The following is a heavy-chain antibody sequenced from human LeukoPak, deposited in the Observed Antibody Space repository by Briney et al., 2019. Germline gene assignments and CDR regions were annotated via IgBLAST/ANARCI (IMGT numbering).Heavy chain of an antibody. D-gene: IGHD3-10*01. CDR3: ARAGSYLFNWFDP. Sequence: SETLSLTCTVSGGSISSYYWSWIRQPPGKGLEWIGYIYYSGSTNYNPSLKSRVTISVDTSKNQFSLKLSSVTAADTAVYYCARAGSYLFNWFDPWGQGTLVTVSS. J-gene: IGHJ5*02. CDR1: GGSISSYY. V-gene: IGHV4-59*01. CDR2: IYYSGST.